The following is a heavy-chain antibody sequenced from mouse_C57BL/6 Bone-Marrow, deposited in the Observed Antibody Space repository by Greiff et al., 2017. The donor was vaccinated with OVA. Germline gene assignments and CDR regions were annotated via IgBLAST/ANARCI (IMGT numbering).Heavy chain of an antibody. CDR1: GFNIKDDY. J-gene: IGHJ3*01. Sequence: VQLQQSGAELVRPGASVKLSCTASGFNIKDDYMHWVKQRPEQGLEWIGWIDPENGDTESASKFQGKATITADTSSNTAYLQLSSLTSEDTAVYYCIPYGNYGFAYWGQGTLVTVSA. V-gene: IGHV14-4*01. CDR2: IDPENGDT. D-gene: IGHD2-1*01. CDR3: IPYGNYGFAY.